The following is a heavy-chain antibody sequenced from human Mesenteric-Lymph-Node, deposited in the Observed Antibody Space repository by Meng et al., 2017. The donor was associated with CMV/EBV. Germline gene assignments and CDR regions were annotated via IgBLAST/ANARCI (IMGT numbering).Heavy chain of an antibody. CDR1: GYSISSSNW. V-gene: IGHV4-28*01. CDR2: IYYSGST. Sequence: AVSGYSISSSNWWGWIRQPQGKGLEWIGYIYYSGSTYYNPSLTSRVTMSVDTSKNQFSLKLSSVTAVDTAVYYCARYLVAGTHPNHWGQGTLVTVSS. CDR3: ARYLVAGTHPNH. D-gene: IGHD6-19*01. J-gene: IGHJ4*02.